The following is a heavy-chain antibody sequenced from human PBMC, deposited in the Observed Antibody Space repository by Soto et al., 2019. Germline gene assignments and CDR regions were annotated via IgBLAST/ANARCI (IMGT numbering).Heavy chain of an antibody. CDR2: IWYDGSNK. D-gene: IGHD6-6*01. V-gene: IGHV3-33*01. Sequence: GGSLRLSCAASGFTFSSYGMHWVRQAPGKGLEWVAVIWYDGSNKYYADSVKGRFTISRDNSKNTLYLQMNSLRAEDTAVYYCARDRGGPGIAAHFDYWGQGTLVTVSS. J-gene: IGHJ4*02. CDR3: ARDRGGPGIAAHFDY. CDR1: GFTFSSYG.